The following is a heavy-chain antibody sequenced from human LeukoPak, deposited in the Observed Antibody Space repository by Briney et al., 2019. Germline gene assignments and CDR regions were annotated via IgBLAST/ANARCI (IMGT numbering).Heavy chain of an antibody. CDR2: IYYSGTA. V-gene: IGHV4-39*07. Sequence: SSETLSLTCTVSGGSISSGSYYWGWIRQPPGKGLEWIGSIYYSGTAYYNPSLKSRVTISVDTSKNQFSLKLSSVTAADTAVYYCARGRVSGLRFLEWTRIFDYWGQGTLVTVSS. CDR3: ARGRVSGLRFLEWTRIFDY. CDR1: GGSISSGSYY. J-gene: IGHJ4*02. D-gene: IGHD3-3*01.